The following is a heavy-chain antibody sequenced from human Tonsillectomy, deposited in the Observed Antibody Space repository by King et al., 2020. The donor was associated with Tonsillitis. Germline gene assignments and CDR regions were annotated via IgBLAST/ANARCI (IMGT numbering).Heavy chain of an antibody. CDR1: GFTFGDYA. Sequence: VQLVESGGGLVQPGRSLRLSCTASGFTFGDYAMSWVRQAPGKGLEWVGFIRSEAYGGTTDYAASVKGRFTISRDSSKTIAYLQMNSLKTEDTAVYYCTRALYGYSYFDYWGQGTLVTVSS. V-gene: IGHV3-49*04. CDR2: IRSEAYGGTT. J-gene: IGHJ4*02. CDR3: TRALYGYSYFDY. D-gene: IGHD4-17*01.